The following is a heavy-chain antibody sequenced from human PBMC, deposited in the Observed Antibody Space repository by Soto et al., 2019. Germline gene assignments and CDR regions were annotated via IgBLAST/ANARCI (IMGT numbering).Heavy chain of an antibody. J-gene: IGHJ6*02. CDR1: GYSFTSYW. Sequence: GESLKISCKGSGYSFTSYWISWVRQMPGKGLEWMGIIYPGDSDTRYSPSFQGQVTISADKSISTAYLQWSSLKASDTAMYYCARAEGDYYYGMDVWGQGTTVTVSS. CDR2: IYPGDSDT. V-gene: IGHV5-51*01. CDR3: ARAEGDYYYGMDV.